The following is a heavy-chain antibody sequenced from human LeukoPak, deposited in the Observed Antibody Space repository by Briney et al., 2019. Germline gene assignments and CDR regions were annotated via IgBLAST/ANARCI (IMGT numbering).Heavy chain of an antibody. CDR3: ARSNHDDILTGDRSPPDY. Sequence: ASVKVSCKASGYTFTSYGISWVRQAPGQGLEWMGWISAYNDNTNYAQKLQGRVTMTTDTSTSTAYMELRSLRSDDTAVYYCARSNHDDILTGDRSPPDYWGQGTLVTVSS. V-gene: IGHV1-18*01. CDR2: ISAYNDNT. D-gene: IGHD3-9*01. J-gene: IGHJ4*02. CDR1: GYTFTSYG.